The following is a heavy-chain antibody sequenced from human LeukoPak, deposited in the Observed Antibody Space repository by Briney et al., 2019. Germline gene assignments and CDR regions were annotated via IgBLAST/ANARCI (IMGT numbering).Heavy chain of an antibody. CDR1: GFTFSNYA. J-gene: IGHJ5*02. CDR3: AREGGHYDSSGYYLA. V-gene: IGHV3-23*01. Sequence: GGSLRLSCAASGFTFSNYAMTWVRLAPGKGLEWVSAVSGIGTSTYYADSVEGRFTISRDNSRNTLYLQMNSLRAEDTAVYYCAREGGHYDSSGYYLAWGQGTLVTVSS. D-gene: IGHD3-22*01. CDR2: VSGIGTST.